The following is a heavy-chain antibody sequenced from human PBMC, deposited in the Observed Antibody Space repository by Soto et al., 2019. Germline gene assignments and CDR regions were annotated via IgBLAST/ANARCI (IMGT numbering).Heavy chain of an antibody. CDR1: GFTFSTYP. Sequence: GGSLRLSCAASGFTFSTYPMHWVRQAPGKGLEWVAVISYDGSYKYYTDSLRGRFPISRDNSKNTLYLLLNSLRVEDTAVYYCAREEGTMVTMDVWGQGTTVTVSS. J-gene: IGHJ6*02. D-gene: IGHD3-10*01. V-gene: IGHV3-30-3*01. CDR3: AREEGTMVTMDV. CDR2: ISYDGSYK.